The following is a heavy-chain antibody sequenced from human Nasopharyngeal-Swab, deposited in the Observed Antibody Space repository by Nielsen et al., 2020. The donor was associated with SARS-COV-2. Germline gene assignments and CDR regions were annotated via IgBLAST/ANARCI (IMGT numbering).Heavy chain of an antibody. CDR2: INHSGST. J-gene: IGHJ4*02. CDR1: GGSFSGYY. V-gene: IGHV4-34*01. D-gene: IGHD3-22*01. Sequence: SETLSLTCAVYGGSFSGYYWSWIRQPPGKGLEWIGEINHSGSTNYNPSLKSRVTISVDTSKNQFSLKLSSVTAADTAVYYCARFSDSSGYYTYYFDYWGQGTLVTVS. CDR3: ARFSDSSGYYTYYFDY.